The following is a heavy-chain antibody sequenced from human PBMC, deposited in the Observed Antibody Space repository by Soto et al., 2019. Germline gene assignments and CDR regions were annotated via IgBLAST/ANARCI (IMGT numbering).Heavy chain of an antibody. CDR2: IYYSGST. Sequence: SETLSLTCTVSGGSISSGGYYWSWIRQHPGKGLEWIGYIYYSGSTYYNPSLKSRVTISVDTPKNQFSLKLSSVTAADTAVYYCVRGPGTSGYFDYWGQGTLVTVSS. CDR1: GGSISSGGYY. D-gene: IGHD3-3*01. CDR3: VRGPGTSGYFDY. J-gene: IGHJ4*02. V-gene: IGHV4-31*03.